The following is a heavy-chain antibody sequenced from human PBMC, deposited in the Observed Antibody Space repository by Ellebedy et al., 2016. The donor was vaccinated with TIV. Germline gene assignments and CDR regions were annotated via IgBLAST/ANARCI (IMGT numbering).Heavy chain of an antibody. V-gene: IGHV3-23*01. CDR3: AKEVSLTDY. Sequence: PGGSLRLSCAASGFTFSSYAMTWVRQAPGKGLEWVSAIGGRTGNTYYADSVKGRFTISRDNSKNTLYLQMNSLRAEDTAVYSCAKEVSLTDYWGQGTLVTVSS. CDR2: IGGRTGNT. D-gene: IGHD1-20*01. J-gene: IGHJ4*02. CDR1: GFTFSSYA.